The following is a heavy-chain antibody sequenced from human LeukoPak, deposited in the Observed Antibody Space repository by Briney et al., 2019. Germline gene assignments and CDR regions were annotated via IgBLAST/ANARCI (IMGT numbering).Heavy chain of an antibody. Sequence: GGPLRLSCAATGFTFSTYSVTWVRQAPGKGLECVSFISSSGTYIYYADSVKGRFTISRDNAKNSLYLQMNSLRAEDTAVYYCARVSLGGVVAGFDYWGQGTLVTVSS. J-gene: IGHJ4*02. D-gene: IGHD6-19*01. CDR2: ISSSGTYI. CDR1: GFTFSTYS. CDR3: ARVSLGGVVAGFDY. V-gene: IGHV3-21*01.